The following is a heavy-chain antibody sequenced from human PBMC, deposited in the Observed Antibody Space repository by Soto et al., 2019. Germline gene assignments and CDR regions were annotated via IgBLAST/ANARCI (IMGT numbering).Heavy chain of an antibody. CDR2: IRSKADGGTA. J-gene: IGHJ4*02. CDR1: GFTFSYAW. CDR3: TTETADYISMEPY. V-gene: IGHV3-15*01. Sequence: VQLVESGGGLVQPGGSLRLSCAASGFTFSYAWMSWVRQAPGKGLEWVGRIRSKADGGTADYPAPVKGRFTISRDDSKNTLYLQMNSLKTDDTAVYYCTTETADYISMEPYWGQGTLVTVSS. D-gene: IGHD3-16*01.